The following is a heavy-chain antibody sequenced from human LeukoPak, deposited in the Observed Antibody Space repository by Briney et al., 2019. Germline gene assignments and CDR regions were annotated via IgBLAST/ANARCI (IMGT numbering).Heavy chain of an antibody. J-gene: IGHJ2*01. D-gene: IGHD4-17*01. CDR2: IIPIFGTA. CDR1: GGTFSSYA. Sequence: VKVSCKASGGTFSSYAISWVRQAPGQGLEWMGGIIPIFGTANYAQKFQGRVTITADESTSTAYMELSSLRSEDTAVYYCARAGRMTTVTGSNWYFDLWGRGTLVTVSS. V-gene: IGHV1-69*13. CDR3: ARAGRMTTVTGSNWYFDL.